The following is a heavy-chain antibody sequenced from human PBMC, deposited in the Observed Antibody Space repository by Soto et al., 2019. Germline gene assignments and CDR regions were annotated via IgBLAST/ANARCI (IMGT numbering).Heavy chain of an antibody. J-gene: IGHJ5*02. CDR2: IYYSGST. V-gene: IGHV4-59*01. CDR3: ARDFAGNWFDP. Sequence: LSLTCTVSGGSISSYYWSWIRQPPGKGLEWIGYIYYSGSTNYNPSLKSRVTISVDTSKNQFSLKLSSVTAADTAVYYCARDFAGNWFDPWGQGTLVTVSS. CDR1: GGSISSYY.